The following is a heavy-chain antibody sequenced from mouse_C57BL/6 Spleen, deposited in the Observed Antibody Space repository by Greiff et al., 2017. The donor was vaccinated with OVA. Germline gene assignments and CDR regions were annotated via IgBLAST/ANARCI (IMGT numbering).Heavy chain of an antibody. V-gene: IGHV1-15*01. CDR2: IDPETGGT. D-gene: IGHD1-1*01. CDR3: SYCYSRSPYAMDY. Sequence: VQLQESGAELVRPGASVTLSCKASGYTFTDYEMHWVKQTPVHGLEWIGAIDPETGGTAYNQKFKGKAILTADKSSSTAYMELRSLTSEDSAVYYCSYCYSRSPYAMDYWGQGTSVTVSS. CDR1: GYTFTDYE. J-gene: IGHJ4*01.